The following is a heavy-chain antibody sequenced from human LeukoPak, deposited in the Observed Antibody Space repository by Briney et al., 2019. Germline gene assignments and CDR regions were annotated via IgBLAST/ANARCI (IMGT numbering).Heavy chain of an antibody. V-gene: IGHV4-4*02. Sequence: PSETLSLTCAVSGGSISSSAWWSWVRQPPGKGLEWIGEVYHSGSTNYNSFLKSRVTISVDKSKNQFSLKLTSATAADTAVYYCARHLSVAATIGNWFDPWGQGTLVTVSS. CDR2: VYHSGST. CDR3: ARHLSVAATIGNWFDP. CDR1: GGSISSSAW. D-gene: IGHD2-15*01. J-gene: IGHJ5*02.